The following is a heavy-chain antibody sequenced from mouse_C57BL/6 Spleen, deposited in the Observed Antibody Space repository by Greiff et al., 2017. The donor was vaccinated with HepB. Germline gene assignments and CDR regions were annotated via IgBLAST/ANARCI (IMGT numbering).Heavy chain of an antibody. CDR1: GYTFTSYW. CDR2: IDPSDSYT. D-gene: IGHD1-1*01. J-gene: IGHJ2*01. V-gene: IGHV1-59*01. CDR3: AMWGTVHYFDY. Sequence: VQLQQPGAELVRPGTSVKLSCKASGYTFTSYWMHWVKQRPGQGLEWIGVIDPSDSYTNYNQKFKGKATLTVDTSSSTAYMQLSSLTSEDSAVYYCAMWGTVHYFDYWGQGTTLTVSS.